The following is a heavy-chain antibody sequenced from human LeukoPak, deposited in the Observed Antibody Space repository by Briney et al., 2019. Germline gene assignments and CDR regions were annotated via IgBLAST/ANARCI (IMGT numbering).Heavy chain of an antibody. CDR1: GYTFTAYY. J-gene: IGHJ6*03. CDR3: ARGMKYSTGWYYMDV. V-gene: IGHV1-2*02. D-gene: IGHD6-19*01. CDR2: SNPNSGGT. Sequence: SVNVSSTPSGYTFTAYYIHWVRQAPRQGLEWMGWSNPNSGGTNYAQKFQGRVTMTRDTSISTAYMELSRLRSDDTAVYYCARGMKYSTGWYYMDVWGKGTTVTISS.